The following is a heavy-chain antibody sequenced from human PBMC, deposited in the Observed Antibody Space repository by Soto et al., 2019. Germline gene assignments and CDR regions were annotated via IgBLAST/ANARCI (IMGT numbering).Heavy chain of an antibody. V-gene: IGHV5-10-1*01. J-gene: IGHJ6*04. CDR2: IDPSDSYT. D-gene: IGHD2-2*01. CDR1: GYSFTSYW. CDR3: ARYQGYCSSTSCYHYYYGMDV. Sequence: GESLKISCKGSGYSFTSYWISWVRQMPGKGLEWMGRIDPSDSYTNYSPSFQGHVTISADKSISTAYLQWSSLKASDAAMYYCARYQGYCSSTSCYHYYYGMDVWGKGTTVTVSS.